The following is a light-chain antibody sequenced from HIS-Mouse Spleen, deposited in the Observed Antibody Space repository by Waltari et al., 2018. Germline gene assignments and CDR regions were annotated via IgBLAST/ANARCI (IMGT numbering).Light chain of an antibody. CDR1: QSVSSN. CDR3: QQYNNWPPTWT. J-gene: IGKJ1*01. Sequence: EIVMTQSPATLAVSPGGRATVPCRASQSVSSNLAWYQQKPGQAPRLLIYGASTRATGIPARFSGSGSGTEFTLTISSMQSEDFAVYYCQQYNNWPPTWTFGQGTKVEIK. V-gene: IGKV3-15*01. CDR2: GAS.